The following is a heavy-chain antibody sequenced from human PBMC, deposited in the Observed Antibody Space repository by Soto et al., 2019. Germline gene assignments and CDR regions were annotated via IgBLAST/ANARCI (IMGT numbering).Heavy chain of an antibody. CDR1: GGTFSDYA. J-gene: IGHJ6*02. CDR3: ARGRGIGFSSTWNIYWYYNMDV. V-gene: IGHV1-69*01. Sequence: QVQLVQSGAEVGKSGSSVKVSCKAAGGTFSDYALSWVRQAPGQGLEWMGGIIPMFATTNYAQKFQGRVTITADDSATTAHMELSSLKSEDTAVYYCARGRGIGFSSTWNIYWYYNMDVWGQGTTVTVSS. CDR2: IIPMFATT. D-gene: IGHD6-13*01.